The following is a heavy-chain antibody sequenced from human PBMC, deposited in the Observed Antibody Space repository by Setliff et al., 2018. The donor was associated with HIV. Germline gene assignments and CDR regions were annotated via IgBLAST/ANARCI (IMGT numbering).Heavy chain of an antibody. CDR2: IYVSDSDI. J-gene: IGHJ4*03. Sequence: GESLKISCKDSGDKFPNYYLGWVRQMPGKGLEWIGVIYVSDSDIRYSPSFQGQFTISADKSINTAYLQLNSLRASDTAIYYCTKGGGLNFRYHDWFVKIWGQGTLVTVSS. V-gene: IGHV5-51*01. D-gene: IGHD3-9*01. CDR1: GDKFPNYY. CDR3: TKGGGLNFRYHDWFVKI.